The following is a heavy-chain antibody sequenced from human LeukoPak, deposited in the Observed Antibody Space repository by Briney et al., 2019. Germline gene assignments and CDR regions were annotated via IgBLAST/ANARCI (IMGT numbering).Heavy chain of an antibody. D-gene: IGHD3-9*01. CDR1: GFTFSSYG. CDR3: AKDGPDILTGYFAFDI. CDR2: IRYDGSNK. Sequence: PGGSLRLSCAASGFTFSSYGMHWVRQAPGKGLEWVAFIRYDGSNKYYADSVKGRFTISRDNSKNTLYLQMNSLRAEDTAVYYCAKDGPDILTGYFAFDIWGQGTMVTVSS. J-gene: IGHJ3*02. V-gene: IGHV3-30*02.